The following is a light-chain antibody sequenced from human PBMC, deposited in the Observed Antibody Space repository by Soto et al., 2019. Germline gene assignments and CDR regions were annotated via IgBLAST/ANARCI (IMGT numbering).Light chain of an antibody. J-gene: IGLJ1*01. Sequence: VLTQPPSASGTPGQRVTISCSGSNSNIGSNTVNWYQQFPGTAPKLLIYTNDQRPSGVPDRFSGSKSGTSASLAISGLQSEDEADYYCAAWDDSLDGYVFGAGTKVTVL. V-gene: IGLV1-44*01. CDR2: TND. CDR3: AAWDDSLDGYV. CDR1: NSNIGSNT.